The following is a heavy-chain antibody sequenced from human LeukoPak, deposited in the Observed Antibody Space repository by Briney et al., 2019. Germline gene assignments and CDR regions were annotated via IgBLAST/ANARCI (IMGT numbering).Heavy chain of an antibody. D-gene: IGHD3-22*01. Sequence: GASVKVSCKASGGTFSSYAISWVRQAPGQGLEWMGRIIPIFGTANYAQKFQGRVTITTDESTSTACMELSSLRSEDTAVYYCASSRYYDSSGYYPDDYWGQGTLVTVSS. J-gene: IGHJ4*02. CDR2: IIPIFGTA. CDR3: ASSRYYDSSGYYPDDY. V-gene: IGHV1-69*05. CDR1: GGTFSSYA.